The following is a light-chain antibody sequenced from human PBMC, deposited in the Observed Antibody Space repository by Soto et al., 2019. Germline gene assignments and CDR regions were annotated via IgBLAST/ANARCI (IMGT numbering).Light chain of an antibody. CDR1: SSDVGSYNL. J-gene: IGLJ3*02. CDR3: CSYAGSHWV. Sequence: QSVLTQPASVSGSPGQSITISCTGTSSDVGSYNLVSWYQQHPGKAPKLMIYEVSKRPSGVSNRFSGSKSGNTASLTISGLQAEDEADYYCCSYAGSHWVFGGGTK. CDR2: EVS. V-gene: IGLV2-23*02.